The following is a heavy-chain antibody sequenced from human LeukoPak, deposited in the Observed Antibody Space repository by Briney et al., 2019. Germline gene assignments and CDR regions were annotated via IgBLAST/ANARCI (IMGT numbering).Heavy chain of an antibody. J-gene: IGHJ3*02. CDR1: GFTVSSNY. D-gene: IGHD3-16*02. V-gene: IGHV3-53*01. CDR3: ASSYDYVWGSYRDDAFDI. CDR2: IYSGGST. Sequence: PGGSLRLSCAASGFTVSSNYMSWVRQAPGKGLEWVSVIYSGGSTYYADSVNGRFTISRDNSKNTLYLQMNSLRAEDTAVYYCASSYDYVWGSYRDDAFDIWGQGTMVTVSS.